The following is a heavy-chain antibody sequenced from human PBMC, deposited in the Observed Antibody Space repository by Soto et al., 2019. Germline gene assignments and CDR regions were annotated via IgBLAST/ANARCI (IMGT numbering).Heavy chain of an antibody. CDR2: IDPSDSYT. D-gene: IGHD6-19*01. CDR1: GYSFTSYW. V-gene: IGHV5-10-1*01. Sequence: GESLKISCKGSGYSFTSYWIGWVRQMPGKGLEWMGRIDPSDSYTNYSPSFQGHVTISADKSISTAYLQWSSLKASDTAMYYCARSPGTGYSSGWSTIDIWGQGTMVTVSS. J-gene: IGHJ3*02. CDR3: ARSPGTGYSSGWSTIDI.